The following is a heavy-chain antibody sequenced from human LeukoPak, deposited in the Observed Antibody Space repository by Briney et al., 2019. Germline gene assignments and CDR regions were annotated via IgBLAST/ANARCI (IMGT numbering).Heavy chain of an antibody. J-gene: IGHJ4*02. Sequence: PGGSLRLSCAASEFTFSDNYMSWIRQAPGKGLEWDSYISSSGIHTEYAYSVKGRFTISRDNAKNSLYLQMISLRAEDTAVYYCARGALMAPGLFDYWGQGTLVTVSS. D-gene: IGHD1-14*01. CDR1: EFTFSDNY. CDR3: ARGALMAPGLFDY. CDR2: ISSSGIHT. V-gene: IGHV3-11*05.